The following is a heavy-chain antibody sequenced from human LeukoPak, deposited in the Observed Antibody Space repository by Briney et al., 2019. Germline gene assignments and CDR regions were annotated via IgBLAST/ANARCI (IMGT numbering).Heavy chain of an antibody. D-gene: IGHD3-16*01. Sequence: GGSLRLSCAASGFSFSSYWMHWVRQAPGKGLGWVSRVNTDGSTPTYADSVKGRFTISRDNAKNTLYLQMNSLRAGDTAVYYCARGRGSYSDYWGQGTLVTVSS. CDR1: GFSFSSYW. J-gene: IGHJ4*02. CDR2: VNTDGSTP. V-gene: IGHV3-74*01. CDR3: ARGRGSYSDY.